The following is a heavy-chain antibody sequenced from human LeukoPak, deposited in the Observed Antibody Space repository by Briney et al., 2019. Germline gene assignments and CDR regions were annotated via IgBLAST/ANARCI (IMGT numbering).Heavy chain of an antibody. J-gene: IGHJ4*02. CDR1: GGTFSSYA. D-gene: IGHD6-13*01. Sequence: SVKVSCKASGGTFSSYAISWVRQAPGQGLEWMGRIIPILGIANYAQKFQGRVTITADKSTSTAYMKLSSLRSEDTAVYYCARGEGQQPSHWGQGTLVTVSS. V-gene: IGHV1-69*04. CDR2: IIPILGIA. CDR3: ARGEGQQPSH.